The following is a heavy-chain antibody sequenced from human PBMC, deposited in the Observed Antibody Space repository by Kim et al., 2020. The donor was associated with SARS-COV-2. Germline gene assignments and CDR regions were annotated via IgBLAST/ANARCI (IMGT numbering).Heavy chain of an antibody. V-gene: IGHV3-33*01. CDR1: GFTFSSYG. J-gene: IGHJ6*02. Sequence: GGSLRLSCAASGFTFSSYGMHWVRQAPGKGLEWVAVIWYDGSNKYYADSVKGRFTISRDNSKNTLYLQMNSLRAEDTAVYYCAREEGTSIAARHFGYYGMDVWGQGTTVTVSS. CDR3: AREEGTSIAARHFGYYGMDV. D-gene: IGHD6-6*01. CDR2: IWYDGSNK.